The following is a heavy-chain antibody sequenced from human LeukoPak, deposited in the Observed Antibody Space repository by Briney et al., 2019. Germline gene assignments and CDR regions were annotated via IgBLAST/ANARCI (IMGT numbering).Heavy chain of an antibody. CDR3: ATDSASSLVGATY. J-gene: IGHJ4*02. Sequence: ASVKVSCKASGYTFTSYGISWVRQAPGQGLEWMGWISAYNGNTNYAQKFQGRVTMTEDTSTDTAYMELSSLRSEDAAMYYCATDSASSLVGATYWGQGTLVTVSS. D-gene: IGHD1-26*01. V-gene: IGHV1-18*01. CDR2: ISAYNGNT. CDR1: GYTFTSYG.